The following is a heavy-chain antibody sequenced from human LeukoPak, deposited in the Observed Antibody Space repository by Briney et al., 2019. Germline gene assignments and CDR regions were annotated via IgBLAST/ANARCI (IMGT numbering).Heavy chain of an antibody. V-gene: IGHV3-66*01. Sequence: PGGSLRLSCAASGFTVSSNYMSWVRQAPGKGLEWVSVIYSGGNTYYTESVMGRFTNSRDNSKNTLHLLMNSLRADDTAVYYCARGRPQGGYGVYELDYWGQGTLVTVSS. CDR1: GFTVSSNY. J-gene: IGHJ4*02. CDR2: IYSGGNT. D-gene: IGHD5/OR15-5a*01. CDR3: ARGRPQGGYGVYELDY.